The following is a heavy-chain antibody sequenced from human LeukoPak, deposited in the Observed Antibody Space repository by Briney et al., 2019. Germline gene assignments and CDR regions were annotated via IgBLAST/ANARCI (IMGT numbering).Heavy chain of an antibody. CDR1: GGTFSSYA. CDR2: IIPIFGTA. V-gene: IGHV1-69*01. J-gene: IGHJ4*02. Sequence: SVKASCKASGGTFSSYAISWVRQAPGQGLEWMGGIIPIFGTANYAQKFQGRVTITADESTSTAYMELSSLRSEDTAVYYCATGATVTPKGPFDYWGQGTLVTVSS. D-gene: IGHD4-17*01. CDR3: ATGATVTPKGPFDY.